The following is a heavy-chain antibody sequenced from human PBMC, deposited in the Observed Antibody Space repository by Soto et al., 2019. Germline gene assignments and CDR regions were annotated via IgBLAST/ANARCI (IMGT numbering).Heavy chain of an antibody. D-gene: IGHD1-26*01. CDR1: GYSITTNNYY. V-gene: IGHV4-39*01. CDR2: IHFLGDT. J-gene: IGHJ4*02. CDR3: ATVSGSYMATPSDY. Sequence: QLQLQESGPGLVKPSETLSLTCTVSGYSITTNNYYWGWIRQPPGKGLEWIGSIHFLGDTYYTPSLKSRLTISVDTSKNQFPLHVNSVTAADTAVYYCATVSGSYMATPSDYWGQGTLVTVSS.